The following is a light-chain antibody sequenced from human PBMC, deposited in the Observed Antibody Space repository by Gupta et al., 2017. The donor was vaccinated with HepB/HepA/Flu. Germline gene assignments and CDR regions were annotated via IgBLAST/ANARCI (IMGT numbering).Light chain of an antibody. Sequence: QAGLTQPPSVSKGLGQTATLTCTGNNNNVGNQGAAWLQQHQGHPPKSLSYRNNDRPSGISERFSASNSGTTASLTITGLQPEDEAVYYCSAWDSSLNVQVFGGGTKLTVL. CDR1: NNNVGNQG. J-gene: IGLJ2*01. CDR2: RNN. V-gene: IGLV10-54*04. CDR3: SAWDSSLNVQV.